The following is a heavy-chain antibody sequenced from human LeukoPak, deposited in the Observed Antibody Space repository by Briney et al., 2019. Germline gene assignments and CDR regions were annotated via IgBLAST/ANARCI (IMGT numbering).Heavy chain of an antibody. J-gene: IGHJ4*02. Sequence: SETLSLTCAVYGGSFSGYYWSWIRQPPGEGLEWIGEINHSGSTNYNPSLKSRVTISVDTSKNQFSLKLSSVTAADTAVYYCARGFYGTIDYWGQGTLVTVSS. CDR2: INHSGST. CDR3: ARGFYGTIDY. V-gene: IGHV4-34*01. CDR1: GGSFSGYY. D-gene: IGHD1-7*01.